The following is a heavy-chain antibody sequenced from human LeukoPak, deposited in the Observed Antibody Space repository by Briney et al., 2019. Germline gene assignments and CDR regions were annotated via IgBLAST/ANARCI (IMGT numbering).Heavy chain of an antibody. J-gene: IGHJ3*02. D-gene: IGHD2-15*01. V-gene: IGHV1-46*01. CDR1: GGSFSRYV. CDR2: INPSGGST. CDR3: AREGGSEAFDI. Sequence: ASVKVSCKTSGGSFSRYVINWVRQAPGQGLEWMGIINPSGGSTSSAQKFQGRVTMTRDTSASTAYMELSSLRSEDMAVYYCAREGGSEAFDIWGQGTMVTVSS.